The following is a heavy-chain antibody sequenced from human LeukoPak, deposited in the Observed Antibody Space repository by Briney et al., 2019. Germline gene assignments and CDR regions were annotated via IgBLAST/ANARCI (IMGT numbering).Heavy chain of an antibody. V-gene: IGHV4-34*01. CDR1: GGSFSGYC. CDR3: ARVKTGITVTTVFDY. Sequence: SETLSLTCAVYGGSFSGYCWSWIRQPPGKGLEWIGEINHSGSTNYNPSLKSRVTISVDTSKNQFSLKLSSVTAADTAVYYCARVKTGITVTTVFDYWGQGTLVTVSS. CDR2: INHSGST. J-gene: IGHJ4*02. D-gene: IGHD4-4*01.